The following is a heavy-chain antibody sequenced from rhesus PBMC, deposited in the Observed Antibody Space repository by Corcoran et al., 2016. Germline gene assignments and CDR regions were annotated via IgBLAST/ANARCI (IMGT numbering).Heavy chain of an antibody. CDR3: AKGTSRSTSLGDY. J-gene: IGHJ4*01. CDR2: INSGGGST. Sequence: SCAASGFTFSSYWMNWVRQAPGKGLEWVSAINSGGGSTYYADTVKGRFTISRDNSKNTLSLQMNSLRAEDTAVYYCAKGTSRSTSLGDYWGQGVLVTVSS. CDR1: GFTFSSYW. V-gene: IGHV3S25*01.